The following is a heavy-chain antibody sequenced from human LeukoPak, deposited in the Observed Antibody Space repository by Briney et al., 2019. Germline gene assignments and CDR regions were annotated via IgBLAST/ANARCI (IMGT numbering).Heavy chain of an antibody. Sequence: SETLSLTCTVSGGSISSSSYYWGWIRQPPGKGLEWIGSIYYSGNTNYNPSLQSRVTISVDTSKNQFSLKLSSVTAADTAVYYCARGPSKARLFDYWGQGTLVTVSS. CDR2: IYYSGNT. V-gene: IGHV4-39*07. CDR1: GGSISSSSYY. J-gene: IGHJ4*02. CDR3: ARGPSKARLFDY.